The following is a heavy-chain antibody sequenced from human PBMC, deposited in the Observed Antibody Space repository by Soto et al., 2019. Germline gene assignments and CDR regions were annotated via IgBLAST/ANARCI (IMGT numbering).Heavy chain of an antibody. Sequence: QVQLVQSGAEVKKPGSSVKVSCKASGGTFSSYAISWVRQAPGQGLEWMGGIIPSSEKTNYPQKFQGRITITADEYTSTANMKMSSLRSEDTAVYYCARSQGSSTSLEIYYYYYYGMDVWGQGTTVTVSS. V-gene: IGHV1-69*01. J-gene: IGHJ6*02. CDR1: GGTFSSYA. D-gene: IGHD2-2*01. CDR3: ARSQGSSTSLEIYYYYYYGMDV. CDR2: IIPSSEKT.